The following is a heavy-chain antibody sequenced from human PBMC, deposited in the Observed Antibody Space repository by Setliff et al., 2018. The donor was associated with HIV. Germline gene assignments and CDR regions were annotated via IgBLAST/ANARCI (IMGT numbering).Heavy chain of an antibody. CDR2: IYWTGKT. CDR1: DSAMDSYY. D-gene: IGHD5-18*01. CDR3: VTTDYIYGRNNFGY. Sequence: PSETLSLTCTVSDSAMDSYYWSWVRQSPGRGLEYIGYIYWTGKTDYNPSLKSRVTISLDTSGNQFSLKLSSVTAADTAMYYCVTTDYIYGRNNFGYWGQGTLVTVSS. J-gene: IGHJ4*02. V-gene: IGHV4-59*08.